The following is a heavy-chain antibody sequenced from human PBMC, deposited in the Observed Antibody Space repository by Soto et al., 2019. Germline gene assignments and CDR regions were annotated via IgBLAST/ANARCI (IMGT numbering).Heavy chain of an antibody. D-gene: IGHD3-10*01. CDR2: IIPIIGTP. CDR1: GGTFRNHV. CDR3: ARDLEFRDGNISHLDY. Sequence: GASVKFSCKASGGTFRNHVFNWVRQAPGQGLEWMGGIIPIIGTPNYAQKFQGRVTITADASTNTVYLDVSSLRSQDTAVYYCARDLEFRDGNISHLDYWGQGTLVTVSS. V-gene: IGHV1-69*13. J-gene: IGHJ4*02.